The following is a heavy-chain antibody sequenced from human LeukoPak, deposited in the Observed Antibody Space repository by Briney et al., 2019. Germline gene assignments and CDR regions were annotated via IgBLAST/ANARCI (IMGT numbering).Heavy chain of an antibody. Sequence: GGXLRLSCAASGFTFSDYYMSWIRQAPGKGLEWGSYISSSGSTIYYADYVKGRFTISRDNAKNSLYLQMNSLRAEDTAVYYCANGRYSYGYKNAFDIWGQGTMVTVSS. V-gene: IGHV3-11*04. CDR3: ANGRYSYGYKNAFDI. D-gene: IGHD5-18*01. CDR1: GFTFSDYY. J-gene: IGHJ3*02. CDR2: ISSSGSTI.